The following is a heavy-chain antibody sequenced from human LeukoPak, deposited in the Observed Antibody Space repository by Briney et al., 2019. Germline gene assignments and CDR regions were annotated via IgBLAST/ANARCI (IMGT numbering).Heavy chain of an antibody. CDR3: ARDTSPSSRRIYFDAFDM. CDR2: ITNDGSKT. V-gene: IGHV3-7*01. CDR1: ARTFRSDW. J-gene: IGHJ3*02. Sequence: GGSLRLSCATSARTFRSDWMTWVRQPPGKGLELVANITNDGSKTNYVDSVKGRFTVSRDNTENSLFLQLNSLRAEDTAMYYCARDTSPSSRRIYFDAFDMWGQGTMVTVSS. D-gene: IGHD2-15*01.